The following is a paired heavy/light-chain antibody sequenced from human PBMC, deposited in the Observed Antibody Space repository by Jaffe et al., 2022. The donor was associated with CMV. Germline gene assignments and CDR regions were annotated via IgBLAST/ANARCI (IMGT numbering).Light chain of an antibody. CDR2: GAS. Sequence: DIQMTQSPSSLSASVGDRVTITCRASQSINSYLNWYHQKPGKAPKLLIYGASSLQSGVPSRFSGSGSGTDFTLTISSLQPEDFATYYCQQSYSTPWTFGQGTKVEIK. CDR1: QSINSY. CDR3: QQSYSTPWT. V-gene: IGKV1-39*01. J-gene: IGKJ1*01.
Heavy chain of an antibody. CDR2: INSDGSYT. CDR1: GFTFSSYW. J-gene: IGHJ4*02. Sequence: EVQLVESGGGLVQPGGSLRLSCAASGFTFSSYWMHWVRQAPGKGLVWVSRINSDGSYTTYADSVKGRFTISRDNAKNMVYLQMNSLRAEDTAVYYCARWGWSSAWYYFDYWGQGTLVTVSS. V-gene: IGHV3-74*01. D-gene: IGHD6-19*01. CDR3: ARWGWSSAWYYFDY.